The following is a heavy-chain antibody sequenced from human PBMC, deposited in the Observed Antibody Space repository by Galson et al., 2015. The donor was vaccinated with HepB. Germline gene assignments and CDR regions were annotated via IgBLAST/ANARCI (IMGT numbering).Heavy chain of an antibody. D-gene: IGHD1-26*01. J-gene: IGHJ4*02. V-gene: IGHV3-33*01. Sequence: SLRLSCAASRFTFSSYGMHWVRQAPGKGLEWVAVIWYDGSDIYYTDSVKGRFTISGDNSKNTLYLQMNRLRAEDTAVYYCARGKYSRSWPRHFDYWGQGTLVTVSS. CDR1: RFTFSSYG. CDR3: ARGKYSRSWPRHFDY. CDR2: IWYDGSDI.